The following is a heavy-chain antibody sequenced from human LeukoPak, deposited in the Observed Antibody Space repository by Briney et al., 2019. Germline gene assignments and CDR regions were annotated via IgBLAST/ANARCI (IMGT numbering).Heavy chain of an antibody. CDR3: ARLSYDSSGYSGYFDY. J-gene: IGHJ4*02. V-gene: IGHV4-4*02. CDR1: GGSISSSNW. D-gene: IGHD3-22*01. Sequence: SETLSLTCAVSGGSISSSNWWSWVRQPPGKGLEWSGYIYYSGSTNYNPSLKSRVIISVDTSKNQFSLKLSSVTAADTAVYYCARLSYDSSGYSGYFDYWGQGTLVTVSS. CDR2: IYYSGST.